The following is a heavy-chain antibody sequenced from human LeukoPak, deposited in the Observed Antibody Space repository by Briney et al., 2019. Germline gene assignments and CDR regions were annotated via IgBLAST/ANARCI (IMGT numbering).Heavy chain of an antibody. D-gene: IGHD6-19*01. CDR3: ARDPRPAVAGTNSYYYYMDV. Sequence: ASVKVSCKASGYTFTSYYMHWVRQAPGQGLEWMGIINPSGGNTSYAQKFQGRVTMTRDMSTSTVYMELSSLRSEDTAVYYCARDPRPAVAGTNSYYYYMDVWGKGTTVTVSS. J-gene: IGHJ6*03. V-gene: IGHV1-46*01. CDR1: GYTFTSYY. CDR2: INPSGGNT.